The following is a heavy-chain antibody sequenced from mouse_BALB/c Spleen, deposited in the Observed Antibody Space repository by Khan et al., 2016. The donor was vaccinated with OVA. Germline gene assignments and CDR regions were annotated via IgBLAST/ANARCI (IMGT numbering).Heavy chain of an antibody. J-gene: IGHJ4*01. D-gene: IGHD2-10*01. CDR3: AKAFYAHYYAMDY. V-gene: IGHV2-6-5*01. Sequence: QVQLKQSGPGLVAPSQSLSITCTVSGFSLTDYGVSWIRQPPGKGLEWLGVIWGGGSTYYNSALKSRLSISKDNSKSQVVLKMSSLQTDDTAMFYCAKAFYAHYYAMDYWGQGTSVTVSS. CDR2: IWGGGST. CDR1: GFSLTDYG.